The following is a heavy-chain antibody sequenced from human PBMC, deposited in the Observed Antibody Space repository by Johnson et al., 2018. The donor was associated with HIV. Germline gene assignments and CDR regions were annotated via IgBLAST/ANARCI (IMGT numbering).Heavy chain of an antibody. CDR2: ISYDGSTK. CDR3: ARCLDAAGDAFDI. CDR1: GFTFSRYA. Sequence: QVQLVESGGGVVQPGGSLRLSCAASGFTFSRYAMHWVRQAPGKGLEWVAVISYDGSTKYYADSVKGPFTISRDNSKNTLDLQMNGLRAQDTAGYYCARCLDAAGDAFDIWGQGTMVTVSS. J-gene: IGHJ3*02. V-gene: IGHV3-30-3*01. D-gene: IGHD3-9*01.